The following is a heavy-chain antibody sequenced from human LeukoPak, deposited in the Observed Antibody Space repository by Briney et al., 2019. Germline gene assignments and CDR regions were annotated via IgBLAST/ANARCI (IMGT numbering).Heavy chain of an antibody. V-gene: IGHV3-30-3*01. CDR2: ISYDGSNK. D-gene: IGHD3-22*01. CDR3: ARVVYSGGYSQGFDI. Sequence: PGGSLRLSCAASGFTFSSYAMHWVRQAPGKGLEWVAVISYDGSNKYYADSVKGRFTISRDNSKNTLYLQMNSLRAEDTAVYYCARVVYSGGYSQGFDIWGQGTMVTVSS. J-gene: IGHJ3*02. CDR1: GFTFSSYA.